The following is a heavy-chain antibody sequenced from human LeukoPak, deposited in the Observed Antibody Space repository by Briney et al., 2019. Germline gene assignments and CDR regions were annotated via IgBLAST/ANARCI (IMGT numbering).Heavy chain of an antibody. CDR2: IYHSGNT. Sequence: SETLSLTCAVSGAFISGSNWWSWVRQPPGKGLEWIGEIYHSGNTNYNPSLKSRVTISVDKSKNQFSLKLSSVTAADTAVYYCAGDYCSGGSCYIDYWGQGTLVTVSS. CDR3: AGDYCSGGSCYIDY. CDR1: GAFISGSNW. V-gene: IGHV4-4*02. D-gene: IGHD2-15*01. J-gene: IGHJ4*02.